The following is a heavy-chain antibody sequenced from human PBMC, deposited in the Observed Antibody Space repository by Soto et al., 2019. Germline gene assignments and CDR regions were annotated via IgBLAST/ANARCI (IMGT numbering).Heavy chain of an antibody. D-gene: IGHD1-26*01. V-gene: IGHV3-15*01. Sequence: EVHLVESGGGLVKPGGSLRLSCAMSGFTRTNSGMSCVRLPPGKGLEWVCRSKGKPAGGTTGYAAPVKTRFTISIDDSKNTMHLQLNSLTTEDTAVYYCTTEGFMYSYQSFETWGQGTLVTVSS. J-gene: IGHJ3*02. CDR2: SKGKPAGGTT. CDR1: GFTRTNSG. CDR3: TTEGFMYSYQSFET.